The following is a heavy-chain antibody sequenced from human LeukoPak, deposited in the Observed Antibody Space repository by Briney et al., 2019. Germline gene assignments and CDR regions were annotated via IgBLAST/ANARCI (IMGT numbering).Heavy chain of an antibody. CDR1: GFTFSSYG. J-gene: IGHJ6*01. D-gene: IGHD4-23*01. CDR3: VNSGGNSYYSYGMDL. CDR2: ISYDGSNK. Sequence: GRSLRLSCAASGFTFSSYGMHWVRQAPGKGLEWVAVISYDGSNKYYADSVKGRFTISRDNSKNTLYLQMNSLRAEDTAVYYCVNSGGNSYYSYGMDLWGQGTTVTVSS. V-gene: IGHV3-30*18.